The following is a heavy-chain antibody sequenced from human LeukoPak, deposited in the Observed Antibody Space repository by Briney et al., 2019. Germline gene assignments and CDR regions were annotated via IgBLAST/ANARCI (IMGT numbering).Heavy chain of an antibody. CDR1: XXXXXXYX. Sequence: ASVKVSCKAXXXXXXXYXMHXXXXXPGXXLEWMGLINPXXXXXSYAQQFQGRISMSRDTSTSTVYMXMSSLTSXDTXLXYCARESTAFDYWGQGTLVTVSS. J-gene: IGHJ4*02. V-gene: IGHV1-46*01. CDR2: INPXXXXX. CDR3: ARESTAFDY.